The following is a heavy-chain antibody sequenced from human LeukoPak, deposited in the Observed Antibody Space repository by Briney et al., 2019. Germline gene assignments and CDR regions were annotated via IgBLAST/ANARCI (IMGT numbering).Heavy chain of an antibody. Sequence: PSETLSLTCTVSGGSISSGSYYWSWIRQPAGKRLEWIGRIYTSGSTNYNPSLKSRVTISVDTSKNQFSLKLSSVTAADTAVYYCARGERDGYNRVYWGQGTLVTVSS. J-gene: IGHJ4*02. V-gene: IGHV4-61*02. CDR3: ARGERDGYNRVY. CDR1: GGSISSGSYY. D-gene: IGHD5-24*01. CDR2: IYTSGST.